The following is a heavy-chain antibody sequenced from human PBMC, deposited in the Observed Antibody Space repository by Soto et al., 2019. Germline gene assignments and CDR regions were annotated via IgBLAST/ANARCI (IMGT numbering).Heavy chain of an antibody. CDR3: ARDKLIDDFCLGSFDY. CDR2: ISGDNGKT. D-gene: IGHD3-10*02. V-gene: IGHV1-18*04. Sequence: QVQLVQSGPEVKKPGASVKVSCKASGYTFTSCGFSWRRQAPAQGPEWMGWISGDNGKTKYTQKVQGRVTLTTDTSTATAYMELRSLRSDDAAVYFCARDKLIDDFCLGSFDYGGQGTVVNVSS. CDR1: GYTFTSCG. J-gene: IGHJ4*02.